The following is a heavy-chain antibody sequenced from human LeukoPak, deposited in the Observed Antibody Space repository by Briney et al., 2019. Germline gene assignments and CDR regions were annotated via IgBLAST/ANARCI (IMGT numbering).Heavy chain of an antibody. Sequence: GGSLRLSCAASGFTFCDHYMTWIRQAPGMGVELISYISNTGSVIKYADSVRGRFTISRDNANNSLYLQMTGLRAEDTAVFYCTRDPRILDYWGQGTLVTVSS. CDR3: TRDPRILDY. CDR2: ISNTGSVI. D-gene: IGHD2-21*01. J-gene: IGHJ4*02. V-gene: IGHV3-11*01. CDR1: GFTFCDHY.